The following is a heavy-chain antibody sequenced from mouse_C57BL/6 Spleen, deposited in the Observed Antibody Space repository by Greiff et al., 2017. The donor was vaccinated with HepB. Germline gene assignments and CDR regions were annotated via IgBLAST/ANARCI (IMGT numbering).Heavy chain of an antibody. CDR2: INPNNGGT. CDR3: ARKRGPYDTPLYYGSSPYYFDY. V-gene: IGHV1-26*01. CDR1: GYTFTDYY. J-gene: IGHJ2*01. D-gene: IGHD1-1*01. Sequence: EVQLQQSGPELVKPGASVKISCKASGYTFTDYYMNWVKQSHGKSLEWIGDINPNNGGTSYNQKFKGKATLTVDKSSSTAYMELRSLTSEDSAVYYSARKRGPYDTPLYYGSSPYYFDYWGQGTTLTVSS.